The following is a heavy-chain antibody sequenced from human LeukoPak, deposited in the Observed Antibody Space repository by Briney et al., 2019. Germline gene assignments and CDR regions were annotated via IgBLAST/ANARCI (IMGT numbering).Heavy chain of an antibody. V-gene: IGHV3-21*01. Sequence: PGGSLRLSCAASGFTFSSYSMNWVRQAPGKGLEWVSSISSSSSYIYYADSVKGRFTISRDNAKNSLYLQMNSLRAEDTAVYYCARDLGSTVGAKVFDYWGQGTLVTVSS. CDR1: GFTFSSYS. CDR2: ISSSSSYI. J-gene: IGHJ4*02. D-gene: IGHD1-26*01. CDR3: ARDLGSTVGAKVFDY.